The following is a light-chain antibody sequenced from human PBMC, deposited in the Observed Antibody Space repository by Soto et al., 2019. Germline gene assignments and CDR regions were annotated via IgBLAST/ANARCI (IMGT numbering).Light chain of an antibody. Sequence: DIQMTQSPSSLSASVGDRVTITCRASQGISSYLAWYQQKPGKAPKLLIYAASTLQSGVPSRFSGSGSGTEFSLTISSLQPEDFATYYCLLDFRYFWAFGQGTKVDIK. J-gene: IGKJ1*01. CDR1: QGISSY. CDR2: AAS. V-gene: IGKV1-9*01. CDR3: LLDFRYFWA.